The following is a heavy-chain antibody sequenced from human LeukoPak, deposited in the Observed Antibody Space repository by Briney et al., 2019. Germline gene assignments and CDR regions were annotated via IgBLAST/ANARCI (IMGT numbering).Heavy chain of an antibody. D-gene: IGHD3-10*01. CDR3: ARELGSITSLRGFDP. CDR1: GGSISSYY. V-gene: IGHV4-4*07. Sequence: SETLSLTCTVSGGSISSYYWSWIRQPAGKGLEWIGCTYTSGSTNYNPSLKSRVTMSVDTSKNQFSLKLSSVTAADTAVYYCARELGSITSLRGFDPWGQGTLVTVSS. CDR2: TYTSGST. J-gene: IGHJ5*02.